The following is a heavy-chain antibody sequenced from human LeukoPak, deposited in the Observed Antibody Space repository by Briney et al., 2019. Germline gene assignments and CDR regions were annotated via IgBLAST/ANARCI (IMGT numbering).Heavy chain of an antibody. Sequence: ASVKVSCKASGGTFSSYAISWVRQAPGQGLEWMGGIIPIFGTANYAQKFQGRVTITTDESTSTAYMELSSLRSEDTAVYYCARNARGGAGFDYWGQGTLVTVSS. CDR1: GGTFSSYA. D-gene: IGHD1-26*01. CDR2: IIPIFGTA. J-gene: IGHJ4*02. CDR3: ARNARGGAGFDY. V-gene: IGHV1-69*05.